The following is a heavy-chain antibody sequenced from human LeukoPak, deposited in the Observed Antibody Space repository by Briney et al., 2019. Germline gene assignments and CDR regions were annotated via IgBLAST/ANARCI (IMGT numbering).Heavy chain of an antibody. J-gene: IGHJ4*02. CDR2: IGSAGDT. Sequence: GGSLRLSCAASGFTLSEYDMHWVRQPTGKGLEWVSVIGSAGDTYYSDSVKGRFTISRDNSKNTLYLLMNSLRAEDTAVYYCAKGTYGSSWYYFDFWGQGTLVTVSS. CDR3: AKGTYGSSWYYFDF. V-gene: IGHV3-13*01. CDR1: GFTLSEYD. D-gene: IGHD6-13*01.